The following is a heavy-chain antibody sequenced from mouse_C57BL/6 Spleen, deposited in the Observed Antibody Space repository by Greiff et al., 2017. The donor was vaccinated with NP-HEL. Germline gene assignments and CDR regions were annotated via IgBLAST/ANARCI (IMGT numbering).Heavy chain of an antibody. J-gene: IGHJ2*01. CDR2: IYPGSGST. D-gene: IGHD2-1*01. CDR1: GYTFTSYW. V-gene: IGHV1-55*01. CDR3: AREGYRGNTGDYFDY. Sequence: QVQLQQPGAELVKPGASVKMSCKASGYTFTSYWITWVKQRLGQGLEWIGDIYPGSGSTNYNEKFKSKATLTVDTSSSTAYMQLSSLTSEDSAVYYGAREGYRGNTGDYFDYWGQGTTLTVSS.